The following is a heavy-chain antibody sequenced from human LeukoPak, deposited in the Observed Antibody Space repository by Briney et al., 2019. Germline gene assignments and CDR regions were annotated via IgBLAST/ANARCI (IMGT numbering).Heavy chain of an antibody. CDR3: ARHESSDWGPKNAFDI. CDR1: GGSISSSSYY. Sequence: PSETLSLTCTVSGGSISSSSYYWGWIRQPPGKGLEWIGSIYYSGSTYYNPSLKSRVTISVDTSKNQFSLKLSSVTAADTAVYYCARHESSDWGPKNAFDIWGQGTMATVSS. D-gene: IGHD6-19*01. J-gene: IGHJ3*02. CDR2: IYYSGST. V-gene: IGHV4-39*01.